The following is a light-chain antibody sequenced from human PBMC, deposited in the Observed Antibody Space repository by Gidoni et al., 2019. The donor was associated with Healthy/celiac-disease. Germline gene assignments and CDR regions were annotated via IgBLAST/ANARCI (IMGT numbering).Light chain of an antibody. V-gene: IGKV1-9*01. J-gene: IGKJ5*01. CDR1: QGISSY. CDR2: AAS. Sequence: EIQLTQSPSFLSASVGDRVTITCRASQGISSYLAWYQQKPGKAPKLLIYAASTLQSGVPSRFRGSGSGTEFTLTISSLQPEYFATYYCRQLNSYPVTFXPXTRLEIK. CDR3: RQLNSYPVT.